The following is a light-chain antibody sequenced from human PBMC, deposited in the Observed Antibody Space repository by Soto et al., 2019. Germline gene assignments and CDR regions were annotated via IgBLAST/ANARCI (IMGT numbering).Light chain of an antibody. V-gene: IGKV3-15*01. J-gene: IGKJ1*01. CDR1: QSVSSN. Sequence: EIVMTQSPATLSVSPGERATLSCRASQSVSSNLAWYQQKPGQAPRLLIYGASTRSTGIPARVSGSGSGTKFTLTISRLQSEDFAVYYCQQYNNCPPWTFGQGTKVEIK. CDR2: GAS. CDR3: QQYNNCPPWT.